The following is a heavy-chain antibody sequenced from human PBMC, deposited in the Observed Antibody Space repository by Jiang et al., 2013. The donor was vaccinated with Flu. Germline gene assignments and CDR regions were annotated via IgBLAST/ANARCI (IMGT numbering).Heavy chain of an antibody. Sequence: PGLVKPSETLSLTCAVSGYSIGSGYYWGWIRQPPGKGLEWIANIYDSDTETTYYSTYYNPSLRSRVTISVDTSKNQFSLKLRSVTAADTAVYFCARGTPFCSGSSCTHMFDPWGRGTLVTVSS. J-gene: IGHJ5*02. V-gene: IGHV4-38-2*01. CDR2: IYDSDTETTYYST. CDR1: GYSIGSGYY. D-gene: IGHD2-2*01. CDR3: ARGTPFCSGSSCTHMFDP.